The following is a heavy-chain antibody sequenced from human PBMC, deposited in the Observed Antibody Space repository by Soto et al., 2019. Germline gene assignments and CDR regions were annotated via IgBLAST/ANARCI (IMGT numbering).Heavy chain of an antibody. V-gene: IGHV3-23*01. Sequence: GGSLRLSCAASGFTFSSYAMSWVRQAPGKGLEWVSAISGSGGSTYYADPVKGRFTISRDNSKNTLYLQMNSLRAEDTAVYYCAKDSRYSGSYVYFDYWGQGTLVTVSS. CDR1: GFTFSSYA. CDR2: ISGSGGST. J-gene: IGHJ4*02. D-gene: IGHD1-26*01. CDR3: AKDSRYSGSYVYFDY.